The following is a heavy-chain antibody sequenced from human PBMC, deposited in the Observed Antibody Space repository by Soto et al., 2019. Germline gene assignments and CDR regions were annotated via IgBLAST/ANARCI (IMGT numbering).Heavy chain of an antibody. CDR2: FYYSGST. V-gene: IGHV4-31*03. CDR3: AGGLVTTVTPGY. CDR1: GVSISSGGYY. D-gene: IGHD4-17*01. Sequence: QVQLQESGPGLVKPSQTLSLTCTVSGVSISSGGYYWSWIRQHPGKGLEWIGYFYYSGSTYYNPSLMSRVTTSVDTSENQCSLKLSSVPAADPAVYCCAGGLVTTVTPGYWGQGTLVTVSS. J-gene: IGHJ4*02.